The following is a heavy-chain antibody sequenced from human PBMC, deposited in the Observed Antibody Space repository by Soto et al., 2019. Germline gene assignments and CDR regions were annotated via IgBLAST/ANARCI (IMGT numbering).Heavy chain of an antibody. CDR2: INPDATTI. J-gene: IGHJ4*02. V-gene: IGHV3-74*01. CDR3: ATAGSYRFDH. Sequence: PWWSLTLSCSTSLFTFSNCCVPWLRQAPGEGLVWVSRINPDATTINYADSVKGRFTVSRDNAQNTLYLKMNSLRAEDTAVYYCATAGSYRFDHWGQGTLVTVSS. CDR1: LFTFSNCC. D-gene: IGHD3-10*01.